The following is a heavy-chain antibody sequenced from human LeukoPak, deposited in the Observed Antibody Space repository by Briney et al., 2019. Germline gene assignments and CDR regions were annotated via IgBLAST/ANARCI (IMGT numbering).Heavy chain of an antibody. D-gene: IGHD3-3*01. CDR1: GFTFSGSA. Sequence: GGSLRLSCAASGFTFSGSAIHWVRQASGKGLEWVGRIRSKADYAASVKGKFTISRDDSKNTAYLQMNSLKTEDTAVYYCSRSSSRNFGVVIKSYYHYMDVWGKGTTVTVSS. CDR2: IRSKAD. CDR3: SRSSSRNFGVVIKSYYHYMDV. J-gene: IGHJ6*03. V-gene: IGHV3-73*01.